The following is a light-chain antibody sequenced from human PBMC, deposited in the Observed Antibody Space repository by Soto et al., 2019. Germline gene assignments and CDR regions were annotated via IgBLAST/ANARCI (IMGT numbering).Light chain of an antibody. V-gene: IGLV1-44*01. CDR3: AAWDDRLNGQV. CDR2: SNH. Sequence: QAVLTQAPSASGTPGQRVAISWSGGTSKMVCITANWYQQLTGTAPKLLIYSNHQLPSGVPDRFSFYKSGTSSSLAISVLQSEDEGDYYCAAWDDRLNGQVFGGGTKATVL. CDR1: TSKMVCIT. J-gene: IGLJ2*01.